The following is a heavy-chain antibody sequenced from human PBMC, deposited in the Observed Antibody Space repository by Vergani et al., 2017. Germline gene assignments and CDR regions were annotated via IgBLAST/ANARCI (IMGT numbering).Heavy chain of an antibody. CDR1: GFTFSSYG. CDR3: AKAVRGYYYGMDD. V-gene: IGHV3-9*01. J-gene: IGHJ6*02. Sequence: VQLVESGGGVVQPGRSLRLSCAASGFTFSSYGMHWVRQAPGKGLELVSGISWNSGSIGYADSVKGRFTISRDNAKNSLYLQMNSLRAEDTALYYCAKAVRGYYYGMDDWGQGTTVTVSS. CDR2: ISWNSGSI. D-gene: IGHD3-10*01.